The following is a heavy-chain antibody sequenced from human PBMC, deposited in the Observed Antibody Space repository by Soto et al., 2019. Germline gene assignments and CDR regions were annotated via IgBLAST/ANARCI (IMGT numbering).Heavy chain of an antibody. D-gene: IGHD3-22*01. CDR1: GGSISSGGYY. CDR3: AREGYYDSSGDGHAFDI. CDR2: IYYSGST. Sequence: PSETLSLTCTVSGGSISSGGYYWSWIRQHPGKGLEWIGYIYYSGSTYYNPSLKSRVTISVDTSKNQFSLKLSSVTAADTAVYYCAREGYYDSSGDGHAFDIWGQGTMVTV. V-gene: IGHV4-31*03. J-gene: IGHJ3*02.